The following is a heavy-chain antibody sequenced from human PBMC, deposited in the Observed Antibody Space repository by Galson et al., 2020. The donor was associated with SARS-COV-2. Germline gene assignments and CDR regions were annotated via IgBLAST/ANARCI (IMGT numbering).Heavy chain of an antibody. CDR2: INHSGST. Sequence: SQASETLSLTCAVYGGSFSGHYWNWIRQSPGKGLQWIGEINHSGSTEYISSHQSRVTMSVDRSKNQYSLRLRSVTDADTAVDYCVRAYRPPVVSVFIGGPNNFDYWSQGTLVTVSS. CDR3: VRAYRPPVVSVFIGGPNNFDY. CDR1: GGSFSGHY. V-gene: IGHV4-34*01. D-gene: IGHD2-15*01. J-gene: IGHJ4*02.